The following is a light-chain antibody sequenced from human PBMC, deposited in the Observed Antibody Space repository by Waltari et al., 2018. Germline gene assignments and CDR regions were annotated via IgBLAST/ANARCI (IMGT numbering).Light chain of an antibody. Sequence: SSELTQDPAVSVALGQTVRITCQGDSLRSYYASWYQQKSGQAPVVVIYGKNNRPSGITDRFSGSRSGNTAALSITGAQAEDEADYYCNSRDSTGNQFYVFGTGTKVTVL. V-gene: IGLV3-19*01. CDR3: NSRDSTGNQFYV. CDR1: SLRSYY. J-gene: IGLJ1*01. CDR2: GKN.